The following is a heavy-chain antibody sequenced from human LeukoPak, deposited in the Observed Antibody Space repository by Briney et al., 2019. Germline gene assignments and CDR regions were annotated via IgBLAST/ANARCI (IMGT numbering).Heavy chain of an antibody. CDR2: IRYDGSDQ. D-gene: IGHD6-19*01. J-gene: IGHJ4*02. V-gene: IGHV3-30*02. CDR1: GFTFSSYG. Sequence: GGSLRLSCAASGFTFSSYGIHWVRQAPGKGLDWVAFIRYDGSDQYYTDSVKGRFTISRDNSKNTLYLQMNSLRAEDTAVYYCARDPTGYSSGWYHLEWGQGTLVTVSS. CDR3: ARDPTGYSSGWYHLE.